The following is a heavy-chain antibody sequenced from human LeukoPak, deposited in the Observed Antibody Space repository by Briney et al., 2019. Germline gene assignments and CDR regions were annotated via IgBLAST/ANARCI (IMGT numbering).Heavy chain of an antibody. Sequence: PSETLSLTCSVSSDSIISSNYYWGWIRQPPGKGLEWIGSIYQSGSGNSYYNPSLKSRVTISGDTSKNQFSLKLSSVTAADTAFYYCASQGHHGKIVGTTLSYFYMDVWGKGTTVTVSS. J-gene: IGHJ6*03. V-gene: IGHV4-39*01. CDR3: ASQGHHGKIVGTTLSYFYMDV. D-gene: IGHD1-26*01. CDR2: IYQSGSGNS. CDR1: SDSIISSNYY.